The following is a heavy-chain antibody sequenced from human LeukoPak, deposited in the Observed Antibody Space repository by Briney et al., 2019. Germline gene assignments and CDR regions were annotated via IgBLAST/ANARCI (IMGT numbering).Heavy chain of an antibody. CDR2: IKQDGSEK. V-gene: IGHV3-7*01. J-gene: IGHJ4*02. CDR3: ARVTPILLFDY. CDR1: GFTFSSYW. Sequence: GGSLRLSCAASGFTFSSYWMSWVRQAPGKGLEWVANIKQDGSEKYYVDSVKGRFTISRDNAKNSLYLQMSSLRAEDTAVYYCARVTPILLFDYWGQGTLVTVSS.